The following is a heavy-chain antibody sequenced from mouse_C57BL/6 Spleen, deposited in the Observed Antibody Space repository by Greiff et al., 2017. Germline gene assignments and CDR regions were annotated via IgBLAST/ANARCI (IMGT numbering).Heavy chain of an antibody. J-gene: IGHJ4*01. V-gene: IGHV1-80*01. Sequence: QVQLQQSGAELVKPGASVKISCKASGYAFSSYWMNWVKQRPGKGLEWIGQIYPGDGDTNYNGKFKGKATLTADKSYSTAYMQLSSLTSEDSAVYFCAREGDGYYPYAMDYWGQGTSVTVSS. CDR3: AREGDGYYPYAMDY. CDR2: IYPGDGDT. D-gene: IGHD2-3*01. CDR1: GYAFSSYW.